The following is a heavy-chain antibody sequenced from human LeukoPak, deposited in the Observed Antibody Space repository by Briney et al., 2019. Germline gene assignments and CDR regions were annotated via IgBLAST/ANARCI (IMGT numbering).Heavy chain of an antibody. CDR3: ARHSADRAFDI. CDR2: THHSGTT. CDR1: GVSIGGYY. J-gene: IGHJ3*02. Sequence: SETLSLTCTVSGVSIGGYYWSWLRQPPGKGLEWLGYTHHSGTTNYNPSVGSRLTTSVDTSRKQVSLKLSSVTAADTAVHYCARHSADRAFDIWGQGTMVTVSS. V-gene: IGHV4-59*08. D-gene: IGHD6-25*01.